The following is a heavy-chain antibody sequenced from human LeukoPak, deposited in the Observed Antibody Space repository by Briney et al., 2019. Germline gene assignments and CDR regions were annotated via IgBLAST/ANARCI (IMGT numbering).Heavy chain of an antibody. V-gene: IGHV1-69*13. J-gene: IGHJ6*03. CDR2: IIPIFGTA. CDR1: GGTFSSYA. CDR3: ARCYYGSGSYYTGYYYYYMDV. D-gene: IGHD3-10*01. Sequence: GASVTVSCKASGGTFSSYAISWVRQAPGQGLEWMGGIIPIFGTANYAQKFQGRVTITADESTSTAYMELSSLRSEDTAVYYCARCYYGSGSYYTGYYYYYMDVWGKGTTVTISS.